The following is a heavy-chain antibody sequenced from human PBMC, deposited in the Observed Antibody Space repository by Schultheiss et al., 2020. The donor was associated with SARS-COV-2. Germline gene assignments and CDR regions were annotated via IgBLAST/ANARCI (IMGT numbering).Heavy chain of an antibody. CDR1: GFSFSDNG. CDR3: AKDLKNYYGSGFDY. Sequence: GGSLRLSCAASGFSFSDNGMSWVRQAPGKGLEWVSAISGGGGVKSYADSVKGRFSISRDNVNNILYLQVNSLRAEDTAVYYCAKDLKNYYGSGFDYWGQGTLVTVSS. CDR2: ISGGGGVK. J-gene: IGHJ4*02. D-gene: IGHD3-10*01. V-gene: IGHV3-23*01.